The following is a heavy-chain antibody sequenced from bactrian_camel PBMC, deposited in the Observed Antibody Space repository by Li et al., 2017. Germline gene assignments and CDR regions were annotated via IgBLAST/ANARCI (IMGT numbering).Heavy chain of an antibody. D-gene: IGHD7*01. CDR1: GFTFSTWY. Sequence: VQLVESGGGLVQPGESLRLSCTAPGFTFSTWYMSWVRQIPGKGLDWVSSIYSDDRYTAHADSVKGRFTISQDNAKNTVYLQMNSLKPEDTAMYYCAAGPGVVAGGCGPVELNVWGQGTQVTVS. V-gene: IGHV3-2*01. J-gene: IGHJ4*01. CDR3: AAGPGVVAGGCGPVELNV. CDR2: IYSDDRYT.